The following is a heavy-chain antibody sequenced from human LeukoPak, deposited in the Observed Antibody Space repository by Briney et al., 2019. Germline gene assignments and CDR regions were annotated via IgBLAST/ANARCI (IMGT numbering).Heavy chain of an antibody. CDR2: IYPGESDT. CDR3: ARSRNGYNSVDFDI. Sequence: GESLKISCTGSGYSFTSYWIGWVRQMPGKGLQWMGIIYPGESDTRYSPSFEGQVTVSADKSISTAYLQWSSLKASDTAMYYCARSRNGYNSVDFDIWGQGTLVTVSS. D-gene: IGHD5-24*01. CDR1: GYSFTSYW. V-gene: IGHV5-51*01. J-gene: IGHJ4*02.